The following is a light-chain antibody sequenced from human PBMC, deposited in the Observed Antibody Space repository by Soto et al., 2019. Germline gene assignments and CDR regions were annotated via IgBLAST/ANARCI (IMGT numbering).Light chain of an antibody. CDR3: QSYDSSLTSWV. J-gene: IGLJ3*02. CDR2: YKSDSDK. Sequence: QSVLTQPSSLSASPGASASLTCTLRSGINVGTYRVYWFQQKPGSPPQSLLRYKSDSDKEQGSGVPSRFSGSKDASANAEILLISGLQSEDEADYYCQSYDSSLTSWVFGGGTKLTVL. V-gene: IGLV5-45*03. CDR1: SGINVGTYR.